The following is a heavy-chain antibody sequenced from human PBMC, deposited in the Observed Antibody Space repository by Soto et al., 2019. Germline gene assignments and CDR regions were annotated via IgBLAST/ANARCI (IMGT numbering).Heavy chain of an antibody. CDR2: ISWNSGSI. CDR3: AKDMGGGDSAGGYYYYYGMDV. J-gene: IGHJ6*02. D-gene: IGHD2-21*02. Sequence: EVQLVESGGGLVQPGRSLRLSCAASGFTFDDYAMHWVRQAPGKGLEWVSGISWNSGSIGYADSVKGRFTISRDNAKNSLYLQMNSLRAEDTALYYCAKDMGGGDSAGGYYYYYGMDVWGQGTTVTVSS. CDR1: GFTFDDYA. V-gene: IGHV3-9*01.